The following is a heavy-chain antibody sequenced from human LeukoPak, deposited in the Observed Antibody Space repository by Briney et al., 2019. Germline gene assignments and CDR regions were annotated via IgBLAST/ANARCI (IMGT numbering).Heavy chain of an antibody. J-gene: IGHJ4*02. CDR2: IYYSGST. Sequence: SQTLSHTCTVSGGSISSGGYYWSWIRQHPGKGLEWIGYIYYSGSTYYNPSLKSRVTISVDTSKNQFSLKLSSVTAADTAVYYCARSVGTYGGNPQQALYYFDSWGQGTLVTVSS. V-gene: IGHV4-31*03. CDR3: ARSVGTYGGNPQQALYYFDS. D-gene: IGHD4-23*01. CDR1: GGSISSGGYY.